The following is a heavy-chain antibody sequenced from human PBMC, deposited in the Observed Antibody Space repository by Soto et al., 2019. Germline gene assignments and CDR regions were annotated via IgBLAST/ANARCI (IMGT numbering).Heavy chain of an antibody. CDR1: GFTFSDYA. Sequence: QVQLVESGGGVVQPGRSLRLSCAASGFTFSDYAMHWVRHVPGQGLEWVAVISFDGNIKYDADSVKGRFTISRDNSKNTLSLQINSLKGEDTAVYSCARAPRRYCTSLSCLGLYGLDVWGQGNTVTVSS. V-gene: IGHV3-30-3*01. CDR2: ISFDGNIK. J-gene: IGHJ6*02. CDR3: ARAPRRYCTSLSCLGLYGLDV. D-gene: IGHD2-8*01.